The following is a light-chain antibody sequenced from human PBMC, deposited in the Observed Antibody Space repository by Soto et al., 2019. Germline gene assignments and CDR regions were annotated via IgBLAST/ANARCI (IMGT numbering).Light chain of an antibody. V-gene: IGLV2-14*01. CDR2: DVS. Sequence: QSALTQPASVSGSPGQSITISCTGTSSDVGGYNYVSWYQQHPGKAPKLMIYDVSNRPSGVSNRFSGSKSGNTASLTISGLQAEDEADYYCCSYTSSSTPEFGGGTKPTVL. CDR1: SSDVGGYNY. J-gene: IGLJ2*01. CDR3: CSYTSSSTPE.